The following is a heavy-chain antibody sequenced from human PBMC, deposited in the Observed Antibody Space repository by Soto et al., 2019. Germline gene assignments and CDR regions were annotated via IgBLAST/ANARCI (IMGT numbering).Heavy chain of an antibody. CDR3: ARAVGRDSSGYYRDY. J-gene: IGHJ4*02. CDR1: GGSISSGDYY. CDR2: IYYSGST. Sequence: SETLSLTCTVSGGSISSGDYYWSWIRQPPGKGLEWIGYIYYSGSTYYNPSLKSRVTISVDTSKNQFSLKLSSVTAADTAVYYCARAVGRDSSGYYRDYWGQGTLVTVSS. V-gene: IGHV4-30-4*01. D-gene: IGHD3-22*01.